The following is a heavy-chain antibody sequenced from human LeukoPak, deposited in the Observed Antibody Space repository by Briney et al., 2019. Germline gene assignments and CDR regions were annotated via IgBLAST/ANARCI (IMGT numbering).Heavy chain of an antibody. CDR2: ISSSGSTI. J-gene: IGHJ4*02. D-gene: IGHD5-12*01. Sequence: GGSLRLSCAASGFTFSSYEMNWVRQAPGKGLEGVSYISSSGSTIYYADSVKGRFTISRDNAKNSLYLQMNSLRAEDTAVYYCASEDIVATRIPFDYWGQGTLVTVSS. CDR3: ASEDIVATRIPFDY. V-gene: IGHV3-48*03. CDR1: GFTFSSYE.